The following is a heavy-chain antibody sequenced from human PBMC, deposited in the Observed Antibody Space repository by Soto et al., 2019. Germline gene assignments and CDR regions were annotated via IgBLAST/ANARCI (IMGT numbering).Heavy chain of an antibody. CDR3: ARGGSSDWQVDFDI. CDR2: INHTGRS. J-gene: IGHJ3*02. D-gene: IGHD6-19*01. CDR1: REYFSTYF. Sequence: PSETLSLTCAVSREYFSTYFWHRIRQSPGKGLEWIGEINHTGRSNYNPSLRSRVTMSIDMSRNQFSLKLTSVTAADTAVYYCARGGSSDWQVDFDIWGQGTMVTVSS. V-gene: IGHV4-34*01.